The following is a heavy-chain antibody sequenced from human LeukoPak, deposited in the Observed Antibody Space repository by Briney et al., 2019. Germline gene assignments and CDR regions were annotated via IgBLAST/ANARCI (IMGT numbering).Heavy chain of an antibody. CDR2: TRKKAKGYTT. CDR3: ARAQSDSSGYYYVGDY. CDR1: GFTLSDYY. J-gene: IGHJ4*02. D-gene: IGHD3-22*01. Sequence: GGSLRLSCAASGFTLSDYYMDWVRQAPGQGLEWVARTRKKAKGYTTEYAASVKGRFTISRDDSKNSVDLQMNSLITEDTAVYYCARAQSDSSGYYYVGDYWRQGTLVTVSS. V-gene: IGHV3-72*01.